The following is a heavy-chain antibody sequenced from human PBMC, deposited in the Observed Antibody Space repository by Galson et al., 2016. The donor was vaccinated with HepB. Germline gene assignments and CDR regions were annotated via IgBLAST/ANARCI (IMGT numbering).Heavy chain of an antibody. CDR1: GFTFSSHG. CDR3: ARDRGGGAPKLVIFDY. J-gene: IGHJ4*02. CDR2: ISYSSSYM. V-gene: IGHV3-21*01. D-gene: IGHD3-16*01. Sequence: SLRLSCAASGFTFSSHGMHWVRQAPGKGLEWVSSISYSSSYMPYADAVKGRFTISRDNAKNSLYLQMNSLGAEDTAVYFCARDRGGGAPKLVIFDYWGQGTLVTVSS.